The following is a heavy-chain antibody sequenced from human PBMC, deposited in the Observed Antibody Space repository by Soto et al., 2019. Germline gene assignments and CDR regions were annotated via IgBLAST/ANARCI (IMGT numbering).Heavy chain of an antibody. CDR2: IYSGGST. CDR3: ARELSYYYGSGTQHTPTNYYYYGMDV. Sequence: GGSLRLSCAASGFTVSSNYMSWVRQAPGKGLEWVSVIYSGGSTYYADSAKGRFTISRDNSKNTLYLQMNSLRAEDTAVYYCARELSYYYGSGTQHTPTNYYYYGMDVWGQGTTVTVYS. J-gene: IGHJ6*02. V-gene: IGHV3-53*01. D-gene: IGHD3-10*01. CDR1: GFTVSSNY.